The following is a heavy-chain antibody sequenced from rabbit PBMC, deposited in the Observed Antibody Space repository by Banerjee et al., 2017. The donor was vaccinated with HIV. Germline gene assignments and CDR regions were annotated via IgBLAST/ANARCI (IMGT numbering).Heavy chain of an antibody. J-gene: IGHJ4*01. CDR2: IYTSGGST. V-gene: IGHV1S40*01. Sequence: EESGGGLVKPGASLTVTCKASGIDFSSYYYMCWVRQAPGKGLEWIACIYTSGGSTWYASWAKGRFTISKTSSTTVTLQMTSLTVADTATYFCARRVGDGYMDLWGPGTLVTVS. CDR3: ARRVGDGYMDL. CDR1: GIDFSSYYY. D-gene: IGHD6-1*01.